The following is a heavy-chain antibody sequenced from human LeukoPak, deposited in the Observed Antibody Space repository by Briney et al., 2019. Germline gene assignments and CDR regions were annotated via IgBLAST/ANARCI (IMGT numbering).Heavy chain of an antibody. J-gene: IGHJ4*02. Sequence: PSETLSLTCAVYGGSFSGYYWSWIRQPPGKGLEWIGEINHSGSTNYNPSLKSRVTISVDTSKNQFSLKPSSVTAADTAVYYCARGRSYFDYWGQGTLVTVSS. V-gene: IGHV4-34*01. CDR2: INHSGST. CDR1: GGSFSGYY. CDR3: ARGRSYFDY.